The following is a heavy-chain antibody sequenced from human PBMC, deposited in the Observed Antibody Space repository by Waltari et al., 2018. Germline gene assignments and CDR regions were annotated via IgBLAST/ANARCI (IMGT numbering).Heavy chain of an antibody. D-gene: IGHD6-19*01. V-gene: IGHV3-64D*08. J-gene: IGHJ4*02. Sequence: EVQLVESGGGLVQPGGSLRLSCSASGFTFSNFAMHWVRQAPGKGLEDLSDIPSNGGRTYYADSVKGRFTISRDNSKNTLYLQMTSLRPDDTAVYYCVKERWVRQWLVFDFWGQGTPVTVSS. CDR2: IPSNGGRT. CDR3: VKERWVRQWLVFDF. CDR1: GFTFSNFA.